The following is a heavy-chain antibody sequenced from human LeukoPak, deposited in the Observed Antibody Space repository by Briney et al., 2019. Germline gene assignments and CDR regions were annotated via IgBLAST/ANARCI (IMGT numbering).Heavy chain of an antibody. CDR1: GYTFTDYY. CDR2: INPNSGGT. J-gene: IGHJ4*02. D-gene: IGHD3-22*01. Sequence: GASVKVSCKASGYTFTDYYMHWLRQAPGLELEWMGWINPNSGGTNYAQRFQGRVTMTRDTAISTAYMELIRLISDDTAVYYCATYSSAYYSGFDYWGQGTLVTVSS. V-gene: IGHV1-2*02. CDR3: ATYSSAYYSGFDY.